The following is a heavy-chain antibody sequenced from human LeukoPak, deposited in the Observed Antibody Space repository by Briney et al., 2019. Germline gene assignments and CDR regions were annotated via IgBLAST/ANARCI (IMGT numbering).Heavy chain of an antibody. CDR3: ARDWEPTDC. J-gene: IGHJ4*02. Sequence: ASVKVSCKGTGFTFTGHYMHWVRQAPGQGLEWMGWISPNGDTTKYAQKFQGRVTLTRDTSISTDYMELTGLTSDDTAVYYCARDWEPTDCWGQGTLVTVSS. D-gene: IGHD1-14*01. CDR2: ISPNGDTT. CDR1: GFTFTGHY. V-gene: IGHV1-2*02.